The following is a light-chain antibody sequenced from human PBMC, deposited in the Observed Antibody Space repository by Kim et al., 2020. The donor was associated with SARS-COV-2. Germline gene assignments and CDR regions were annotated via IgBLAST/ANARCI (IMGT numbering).Light chain of an antibody. CDR2: KAS. V-gene: IGKV1-5*03. CDR3: QQYDSYPWT. J-gene: IGKJ1*01. CDR1: QSISIW. Sequence: ASVGDRVTITCRASQSISIWLAWFQQKPGKAPKLLIYKASGLESGVPSRISGSGSGTEFTLTISSLQPDDCATYYCQQYDSYPWTFGQGTKVDIK.